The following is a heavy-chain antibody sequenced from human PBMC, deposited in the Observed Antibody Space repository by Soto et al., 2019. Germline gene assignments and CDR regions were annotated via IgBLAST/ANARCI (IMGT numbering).Heavy chain of an antibody. J-gene: IGHJ6*02. V-gene: IGHV1-69*12. Sequence: QVQLVQSGAEVKKPGSSVKVSCKASGGTFSSYAISWVRQAPGQGLEWMGGIIPIFGTANYAQKFQGRVTITADEATRTAYRELSRLRSEDTAVYYCASSPGSPLSLYCYSDMDVWGPGTTVTVSS. CDR1: GGTFSSYA. CDR2: IIPIFGTA. CDR3: ASSPGSPLSLYCYSDMDV.